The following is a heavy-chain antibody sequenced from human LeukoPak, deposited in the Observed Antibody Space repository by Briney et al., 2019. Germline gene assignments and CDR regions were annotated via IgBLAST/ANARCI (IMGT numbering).Heavy chain of an antibody. J-gene: IGHJ4*02. Sequence: GRSLGLSCAASGFTFSSYAMHWVRQAPGKGLEWVAVISYDGSNKYYADSVKGRFTISRDNSKNTLYLQMNSLRAEDTAVYYCARESGLKGWGQGTLVTVSS. D-gene: IGHD3-10*01. CDR3: ARESGLKG. CDR1: GFTFSSYA. V-gene: IGHV3-30-3*01. CDR2: ISYDGSNK.